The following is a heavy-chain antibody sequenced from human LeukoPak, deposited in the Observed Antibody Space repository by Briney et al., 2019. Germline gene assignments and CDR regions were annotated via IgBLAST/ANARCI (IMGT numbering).Heavy chain of an antibody. CDR3: ANDYCSSTSCLNY. Sequence: GGSLILSCAASGFTFDDYAMHWVRQAPGKGLEWVSLISGDGGSTYYADSVKGRFTISRDNSKNSLYLQMNSLRTEDTALYYCANDYCSSTSCLNYWGQGTLVTVSS. CDR1: GFTFDDYA. J-gene: IGHJ4*02. V-gene: IGHV3-43*02. CDR2: ISGDGGST. D-gene: IGHD2-2*01.